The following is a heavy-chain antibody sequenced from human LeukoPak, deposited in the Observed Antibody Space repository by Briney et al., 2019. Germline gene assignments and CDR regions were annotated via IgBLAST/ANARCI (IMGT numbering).Heavy chain of an antibody. J-gene: IGHJ4*02. CDR2: MYSNGDT. D-gene: IGHD3-22*01. CDR1: GFTVSANY. V-gene: IGHV3-66*01. CDR3: ARDRGGYYYYPLDY. Sequence: GGSLRLSCVASGFTVSANYVTWVRQAPGKGLEWVSLMYSNGDTYYAESVKGRFTLSRDTSKNTLYLHMNSLRVEDTALYYCARDRGGYYYYPLDYWGQGILVTVSS.